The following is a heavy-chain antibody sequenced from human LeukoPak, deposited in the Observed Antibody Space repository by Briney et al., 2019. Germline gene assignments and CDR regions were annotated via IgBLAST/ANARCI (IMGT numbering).Heavy chain of an antibody. Sequence: GASVKASCKASGYGFSDVDFNWVRQAPGQGLEWMGWINPHSGATNYAQRFQGRVSMDASFDTAYMELSGLTSDDTAVYYCATSSTVTHTRDPWGQGTLVTVSS. D-gene: IGHD1-1*01. J-gene: IGHJ5*02. V-gene: IGHV1-2*02. CDR1: GYGFSDVD. CDR2: INPHSGAT. CDR3: ATSSTVTHTRDP.